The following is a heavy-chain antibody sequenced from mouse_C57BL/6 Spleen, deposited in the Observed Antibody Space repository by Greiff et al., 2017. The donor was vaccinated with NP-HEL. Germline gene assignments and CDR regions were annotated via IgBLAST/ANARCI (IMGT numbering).Heavy chain of an antibody. D-gene: IGHD4-1*02. Sequence: VQLQQSGAELVRPGASVKLSCKASGYTFTDYYINWVKQRPGQGLEWIARIYPGSGNTYYNEKFKGKATLTAEKSSSTAYMQLSSLTSEDSAVYFCASTTGSYAMDYWAQGTSVTVSS. V-gene: IGHV1-76*01. CDR3: ASTTGSYAMDY. CDR1: GYTFTDYY. J-gene: IGHJ4*01. CDR2: IYPGSGNT.